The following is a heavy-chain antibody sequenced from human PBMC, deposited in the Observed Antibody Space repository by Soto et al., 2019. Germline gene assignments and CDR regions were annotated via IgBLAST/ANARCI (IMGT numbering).Heavy chain of an antibody. V-gene: IGHV1-2*02. J-gene: IGHJ1*01. CDR2: INPISGGT. CDR1: GYTFTGYY. CDR3: ARVDFWSGYYIGDELAEYFQH. D-gene: IGHD3-3*01. Sequence: QVQLVQSGAEVKKPGASVKVSCKASGYTFTGYYMHWVRQAPGQGLEWMGWINPISGGTNYAQKFQGRVTMTRDTSISTASMELSRLRSDDTAVYYCARVDFWSGYYIGDELAEYFQHWGQGTLVTVSS.